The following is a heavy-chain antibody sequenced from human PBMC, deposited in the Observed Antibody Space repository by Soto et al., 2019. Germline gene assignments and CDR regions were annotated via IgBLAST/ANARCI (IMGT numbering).Heavy chain of an antibody. D-gene: IGHD5-18*01. CDR2: ISVYNGIT. CDR1: GYTFFAYG. V-gene: IGHV1-18*04. Sequence: QVQLVQSGVEVKKPGASVRVSCKTSGYTFFAYGITWVRQAPGQGLEWMGWISVYNGITNYAQHRQDRVTMTTDASANTAYMELRNLRSDDTAVYYCARAKDLEYSSAWGHFEYWGPGTLVTVSS. CDR3: ARAKDLEYSSAWGHFEY. J-gene: IGHJ4*02.